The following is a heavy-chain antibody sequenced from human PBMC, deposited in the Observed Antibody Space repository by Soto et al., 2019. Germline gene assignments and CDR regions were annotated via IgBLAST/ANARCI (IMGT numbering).Heavy chain of an antibody. CDR3: ARLGSYGYSEYYYYGMDV. Sequence: GESLKIFCKGSGYSFTSYWIGWVRQMPGKGLEWMGIIYPGDSDTRYSPSFQCQVTSSADKSISSAYLQWSNLRAANTSMYYCARLGSYGYSEYYYYGMDVWGQATTVTGSS. V-gene: IGHV5-51*01. D-gene: IGHD5-18*01. J-gene: IGHJ6*02. CDR2: IYPGDSDT. CDR1: GYSFTSYW.